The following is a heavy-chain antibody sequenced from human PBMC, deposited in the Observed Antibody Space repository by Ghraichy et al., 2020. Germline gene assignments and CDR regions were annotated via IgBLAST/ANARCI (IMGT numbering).Heavy chain of an antibody. D-gene: IGHD2-21*02. J-gene: IGHJ4*02. V-gene: IGHV3-74*01. CDR1: GFNFTEYW. Sequence: GGSLRLSCEATGFNFTEYWMHWVRQAPGKGLVWVSRIYIDESSATYADSVKGRFTISRDNAKNTLFLQMNSLRVDDTAIYYCASSVVTSYYGTALDYWGQGNLVTVSS. CDR3: ASSVVTSYYGTALDY. CDR2: IYIDESSA.